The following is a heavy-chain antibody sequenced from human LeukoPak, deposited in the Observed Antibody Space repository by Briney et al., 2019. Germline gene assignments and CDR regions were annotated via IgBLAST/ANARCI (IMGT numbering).Heavy chain of an antibody. CDR2: IYYSGST. V-gene: IGHV4-39*01. CDR1: GGSISSSSYY. D-gene: IGHD2-2*01. CDR3: ARSVVPAAQNWFDP. J-gene: IGHJ5*02. Sequence: SETLSLTCTVSGGSISSSSYYWGWIRQPPGKGLEWIGSIYYSGSTYYNPSLKSRVTISVDTSKNQFSLKLSSVTAADTVVYYCARSVVPAAQNWFDPWGQGTLVTVSS.